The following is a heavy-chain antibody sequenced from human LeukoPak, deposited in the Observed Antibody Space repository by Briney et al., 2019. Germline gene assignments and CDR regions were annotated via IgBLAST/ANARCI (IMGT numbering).Heavy chain of an antibody. D-gene: IGHD5-12*01. CDR1: GFTFDDYA. J-gene: IGHJ4*02. Sequence: PGGSLRLSCAASGFTFDDYAMHWVRQAPGKGLEWVSGISWNSGSIGYADSVKGRFTISRDNAKNSLYLQMNSLRAEDAAVYYCAIGRGLTHPRGWVWGQGTLVTVSS. V-gene: IGHV3-9*01. CDR2: ISWNSGSI. CDR3: AIGRGLTHPRGWV.